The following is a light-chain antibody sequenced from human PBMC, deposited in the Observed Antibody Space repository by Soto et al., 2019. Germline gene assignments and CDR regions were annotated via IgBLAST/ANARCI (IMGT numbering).Light chain of an antibody. J-gene: IGLJ3*02. CDR3: ASWDDSLNGPL. CDR1: SSNIGNNA. CDR2: FDD. Sequence: QSMLTQPPSVSAAPRQRVTISCSGSSSNIGNNAVNWYQQVPGKAPKLLVHFDDRVASGVSDRFSGSKSGTSASLAISELQSEDEADYYCASWDDSLNGPLFGGGTKLTVL. V-gene: IGLV1-36*01.